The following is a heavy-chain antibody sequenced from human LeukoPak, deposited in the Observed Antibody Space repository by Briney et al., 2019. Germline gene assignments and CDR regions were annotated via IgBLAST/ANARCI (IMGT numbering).Heavy chain of an antibody. V-gene: IGHV3-7*01. J-gene: IGHJ3*02. CDR1: GFTFSSYA. CDR3: AKDVVWFGESQDAFDI. Sequence: GGSLRLSCAASGFTFSSYAMSWVRQAPGKGLEWVANIKQDGSEKYYVDSVKGRFTISRDNAKNSLYLQMNSLRAEDTAVYYCAKDVVWFGESQDAFDIWGQGTMVTVSS. D-gene: IGHD3-10*01. CDR2: IKQDGSEK.